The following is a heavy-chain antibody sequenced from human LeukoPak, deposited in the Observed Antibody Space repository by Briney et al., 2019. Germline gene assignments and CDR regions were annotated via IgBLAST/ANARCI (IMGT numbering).Heavy chain of an antibody. Sequence: GGSLRLSCAASGFTYSSYEMNWVRQAPGKGLEWVSYISSSGSTIYYADSVKGRFTISRDNAKNSLYLQMNSLRAEDTGVYYCAELGITMIGGVWGKGTTVTISS. D-gene: IGHD3-10*02. J-gene: IGHJ6*04. CDR3: AELGITMIGGV. CDR1: GFTYSSYE. V-gene: IGHV3-48*03. CDR2: ISSSGSTI.